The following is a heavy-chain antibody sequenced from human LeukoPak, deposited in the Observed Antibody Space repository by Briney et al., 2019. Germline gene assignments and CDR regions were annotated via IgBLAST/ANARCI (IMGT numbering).Heavy chain of an antibody. CDR1: GASVGSSGYY. CDR2: VYYTGST. V-gene: IGHV4-61*08. CDR3: AREKHLERGWFDP. D-gene: IGHD1-1*01. J-gene: IGHJ5*02. Sequence: SETLSLTCTVSGASVGSSGYYCSWLRQPPGKGLEWIGHVYYTGSTNYNPSLQSRATISIDTSKNQFSLDLISVTTADTATYYCAREKHLERGWFDPWGQGTLVTVSS.